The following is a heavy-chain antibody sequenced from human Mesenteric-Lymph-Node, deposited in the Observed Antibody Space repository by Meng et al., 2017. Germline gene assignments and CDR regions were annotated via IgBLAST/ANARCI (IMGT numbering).Heavy chain of an antibody. CDR1: GGFFSCYY. CDR2: INHSGST. Sequence: VDLQQGGGRLLTPSETLSLTCAVYGGFFSCYYWSCIRQPPGKGLEWIGEINHSGSTNYNPSLKSRVTISVDTSKNQFSLKLSSVTAADTAVYYCARVTINWGFEHWYFDLWGRGTLVTVSS. V-gene: IGHV4-34*01. J-gene: IGHJ2*01. D-gene: IGHD7-27*01. CDR3: ARVTINWGFEHWYFDL.